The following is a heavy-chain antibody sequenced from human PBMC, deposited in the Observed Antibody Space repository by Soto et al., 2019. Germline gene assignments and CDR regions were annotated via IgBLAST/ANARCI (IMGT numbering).Heavy chain of an antibody. CDR1: GGSSGGHY. CDR3: ARASCIGGTCPVKILDY. J-gene: IGHJ4*02. D-gene: IGHD2-15*01. CDR2: IYYSGST. V-gene: IGHV4-59*11. Sequence: SETLCLRRSVAGGSSGGHYGRWIRQPPGKGLEWIGYIYYSGSTNYNPSLKSRVTISVDTSKNQFSLRAEDMAVYYCARASCIGGTCPVKILDYWGQGTLVTVSS.